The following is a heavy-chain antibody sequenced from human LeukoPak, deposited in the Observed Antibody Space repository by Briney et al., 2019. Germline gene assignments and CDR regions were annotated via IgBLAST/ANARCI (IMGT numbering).Heavy chain of an antibody. CDR1: GVSISSSSYY. CDR2: IYYSGTT. J-gene: IGHJ6*03. CDR3: ARTAYYYYYMDV. V-gene: IGHV4-39*07. Sequence: SETLSLTCTVSGVSISSSSYYWGWIRQPPGKGLEWIGNIYYSGTTYYNPSLKSRVTISIDTSKNQFSLKLSSVTAADTAVYYCARTAYYYYYMDVWGKGTTVTISS.